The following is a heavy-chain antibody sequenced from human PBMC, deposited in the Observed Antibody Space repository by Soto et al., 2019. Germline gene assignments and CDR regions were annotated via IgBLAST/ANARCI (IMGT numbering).Heavy chain of an antibody. CDR2: ISGSGGST. CDR3: AKCVHYYGSGSYYIFHYMDV. CDR1: GFTFSSYA. Sequence: LSLTCAASGFTFSSYAMSWVRQAPGKGLEWVSAISGSGGSTYYADSVKGRFTISRDNSKNTLYLQMNSLRAEDTAVYYCAKCVHYYGSGSYYIFHYMDVWGKGTTVTVSS. D-gene: IGHD3-10*01. J-gene: IGHJ6*03. V-gene: IGHV3-23*01.